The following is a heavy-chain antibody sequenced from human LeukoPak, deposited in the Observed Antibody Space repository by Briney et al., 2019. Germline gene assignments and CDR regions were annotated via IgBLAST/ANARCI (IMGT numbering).Heavy chain of an antibody. J-gene: IGHJ4*02. D-gene: IGHD3-3*01. V-gene: IGHV3-30-3*01. CDR3: ARVYYDFWSGYSPYDY. CDR1: GFTFSSYA. CDR2: ISYDGSNK. Sequence: GRSLRLSCAASGFTFSSYAMHWVRQAPGQGLEWVAVISYDGSNKYYADSVKGRFTISRDNSKNTLYLQMNSLRAEDTAVYYCARVYYDFWSGYSPYDYWGQGTLVTVSS.